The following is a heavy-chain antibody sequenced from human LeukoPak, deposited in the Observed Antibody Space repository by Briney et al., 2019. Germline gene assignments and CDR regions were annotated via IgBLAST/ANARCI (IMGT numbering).Heavy chain of an antibody. CDR3: ARGLYSSSWHYFDY. V-gene: IGHV3-30-3*01. D-gene: IGHD6-13*01. Sequence: SCKASGYTFTSYAMHWVRQAPGKGLEWVAVISYDGSNKYYADSVKGRFTISRDNSKNTLYLQMNSLRAEDTAVYYCARGLYSSSWHYFDYWGQGTLVTVSS. CDR1: GYTFTSYA. CDR2: ISYDGSNK. J-gene: IGHJ4*02.